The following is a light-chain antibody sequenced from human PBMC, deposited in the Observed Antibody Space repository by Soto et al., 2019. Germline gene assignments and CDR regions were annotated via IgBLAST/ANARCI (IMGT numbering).Light chain of an antibody. V-gene: IGKV3-15*01. CDR1: ESVHRN. CDR2: YAS. CDR3: QHYSNWPPT. Sequence: EMVMTQSPATLSVSPGERVTLSCRASESVHRNLAWYQQKPGQGPSLLIYYASTRATGVPDRFTGSGSGTEFTLTICSLVSGDFGVYHCQHYSNWPPTFGPGTKVEIK. J-gene: IGKJ3*01.